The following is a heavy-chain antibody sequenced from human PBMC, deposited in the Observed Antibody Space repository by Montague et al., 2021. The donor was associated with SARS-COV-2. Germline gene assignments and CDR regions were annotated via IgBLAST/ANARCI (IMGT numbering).Heavy chain of an antibody. CDR2: ISHGGTN. V-gene: IGHV4-4*02. CDR3: AREAKAVSGRLDS. D-gene: IGHD6-19*01. CDR1: SDSFSSSDW. J-gene: IGHJ4*02. Sequence: SETLSLTCTVSSDSFSSSDWRCWVRQPPGKGLDCIGEISHGGTNYYKSSLKSRVTMSIDKTKNQFSLQLTSVTAADTAVYYCAREAKAVSGRLDSWGQGTLVTVSS.